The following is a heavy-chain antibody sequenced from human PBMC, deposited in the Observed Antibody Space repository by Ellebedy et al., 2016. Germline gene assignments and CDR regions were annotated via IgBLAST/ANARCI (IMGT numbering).Heavy chain of an antibody. CDR1: GYSFINYD. V-gene: IGHV1-18*01. J-gene: IGHJ1*01. CDR2: SNNR. D-gene: IGHD4/OR15-4a*01. Sequence: ASVKVSXXASGYSFINYDINWVRQAPGQGLEWLGGSNNRNHAQKFQGRVTMTTDTSTTTAYMELRSLRLDDTAVYYCATDNRDGVRTSEAYFHPWGQGTLVTVSS. CDR3: ATDNRDGVRTSEAYFHP.